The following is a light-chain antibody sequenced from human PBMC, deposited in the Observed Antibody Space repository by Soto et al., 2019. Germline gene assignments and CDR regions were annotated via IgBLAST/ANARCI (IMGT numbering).Light chain of an antibody. V-gene: IGKV1-6*01. J-gene: IGKJ5*01. CDR3: QQYNSWPPIT. CDR1: QVIGND. CDR2: AAS. Sequence: AIQMTQSPSSLSASVGDRFTISCRASQVIGNDLAWYQQKPGKAPRLLIYAASNLQSGVPARFSGSGSGTDFTLTISSLQSEDFAVYYCQQYNSWPPITFGQGTRLEIK.